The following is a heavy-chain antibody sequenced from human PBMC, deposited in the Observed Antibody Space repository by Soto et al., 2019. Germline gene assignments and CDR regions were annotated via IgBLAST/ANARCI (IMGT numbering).Heavy chain of an antibody. Sequence: EVQLVESGGGLVQPGGSLRLSCAASGFTFTDYWMSWVRQAPGKGLEWVSNIRQDESENNYVDSVKGRFTISRDNAKNSLYLQMNSLRDEDTAVYYCARHKFIASYYIRGVTYTFDSWGQGTQVTVSS. CDR3: ARHKFIASYYIRGVTYTFDS. V-gene: IGHV3-7*03. CDR2: IRQDESEN. J-gene: IGHJ4*02. D-gene: IGHD3-10*02. CDR1: GFTFTDYW.